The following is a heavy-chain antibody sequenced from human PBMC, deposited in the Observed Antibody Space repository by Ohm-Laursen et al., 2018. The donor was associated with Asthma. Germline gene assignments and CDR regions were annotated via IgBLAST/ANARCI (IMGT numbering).Heavy chain of an antibody. CDR1: GFTSSSYY. J-gene: IGHJ4*02. CDR3: AKDIHYWGLDY. V-gene: IGHV3-23*01. CDR2: ISFSADST. D-gene: IGHD7-27*01. Sequence: GSLRLSCTASGFTSSSYYMAWVRQAPGKGLEWVSGISFSADSTYYPDSVKGRFTISRDNSRNTLYLQMNSLRAEDTAVYYCAKDIHYWGLDYWGQGTLVTVSS.